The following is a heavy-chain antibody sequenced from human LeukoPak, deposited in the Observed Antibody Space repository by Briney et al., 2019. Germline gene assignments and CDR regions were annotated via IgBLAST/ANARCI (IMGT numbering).Heavy chain of an antibody. Sequence: GASVKVSCKASGYTFTDYYMHWVRQAPGQGLEWMGWINPNSGGTNYAQKFQGRVTMTSDTSISTAYMELSRLRSDDTAVFYCAREEVIAAAGPTLDYWGQGALVTVSS. CDR1: GYTFTDYY. J-gene: IGHJ4*02. CDR2: INPNSGGT. CDR3: AREEVIAAAGPTLDY. D-gene: IGHD6-13*01. V-gene: IGHV1-2*02.